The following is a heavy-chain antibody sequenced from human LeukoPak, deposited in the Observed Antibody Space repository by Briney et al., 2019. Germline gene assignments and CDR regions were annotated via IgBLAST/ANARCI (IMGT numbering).Heavy chain of an antibody. V-gene: IGHV3-48*01. D-gene: IGHD6-13*01. J-gene: IGHJ4*02. CDR3: ARGQQLVPLDY. CDR2: ISSSSSTI. Sequence: GGSLRLSFAASGFTFSSYSMNWVRQAPGKGLEWVSYISSSSSTIYYADSVKGRFTISRDNAKNSLYLQMNSLRAEDTAVYYCARGQQLVPLDYWGQGTLVTVSS. CDR1: GFTFSSYS.